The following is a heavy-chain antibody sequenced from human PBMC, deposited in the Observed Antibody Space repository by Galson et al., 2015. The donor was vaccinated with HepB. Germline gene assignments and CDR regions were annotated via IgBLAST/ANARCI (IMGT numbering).Heavy chain of an antibody. Sequence: PALVKPTQALTLTCTVSGFSLSSTRMGVGWFRQPPGKALEWLAHIFSSDDKSYTTSLKSRLTISQDPSKSQVVLTMTDMDPVDTATYYCARMHTTTFGIIIMGLFDYWGQGTLVTVSS. CDR3: ARMHTTTFGIIIMGLFDY. CDR2: IFSSDDK. J-gene: IGHJ4*02. CDR1: GFSLSSTRMG. V-gene: IGHV2-26*01. D-gene: IGHD3-3*01.